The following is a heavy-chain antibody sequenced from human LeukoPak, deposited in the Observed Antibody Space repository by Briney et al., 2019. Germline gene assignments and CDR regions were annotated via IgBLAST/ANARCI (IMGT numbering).Heavy chain of an antibody. J-gene: IGHJ6*02. V-gene: IGHV1-69*04. CDR3: ASPTHDFWGEPYYYYGMDV. Sequence: GASVKVSCKASGGTFSSYAISWVRQAPGQGLEWMGRIIPILGIANYAQKFQGRVTITADKSTSTAYMEPSSLRSEDTAVYYCASPTHDFWGEPYYYYGMDVWGQGTTVTVSS. CDR2: IIPILGIA. D-gene: IGHD3-3*01. CDR1: GGTFSSYA.